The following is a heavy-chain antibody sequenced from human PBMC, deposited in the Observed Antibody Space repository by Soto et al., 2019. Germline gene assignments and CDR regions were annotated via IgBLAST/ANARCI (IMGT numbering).Heavy chain of an antibody. CDR2: TYYRSKWYN. CDR1: GDSVSSNSAA. D-gene: IGHD6-13*01. V-gene: IGHV6-1*01. J-gene: IGHJ3*02. CDR3: ARDPWYSSSWYVNDAFDI. Sequence: SQTLSLTCAISGDSVSSNSAAWNWIRQSPSRGLEWLGRTYYRSKWYNDYAVSVKSRITINPDTSKNQFSLQLNSVTPEDTAVYYCARDPWYSSSWYVNDAFDIWGQGTMVTVS.